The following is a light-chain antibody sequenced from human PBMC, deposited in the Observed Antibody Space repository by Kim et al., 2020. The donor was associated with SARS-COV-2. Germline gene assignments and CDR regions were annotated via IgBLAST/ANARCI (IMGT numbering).Light chain of an antibody. J-gene: IGLJ3*02. CDR3: CSYAGRYIWV. CDR1: SGDVGGYDY. CDR2: DVT. V-gene: IGLV2-11*01. Sequence: GQSVPISGTGTSGDVGGYDYVSWYQHHPGKAPKLMIYDVTRRPSGAPDRLSGSKSGNTASLTISGLQAEDEADYYCCSYAGRYIWVFGGGTQLTVL.